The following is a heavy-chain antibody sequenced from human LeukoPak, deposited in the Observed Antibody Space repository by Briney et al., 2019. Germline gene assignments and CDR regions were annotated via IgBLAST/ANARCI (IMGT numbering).Heavy chain of an antibody. J-gene: IGHJ3*02. CDR3: ARDLRKAFDI. CDR1: GFTFSSYS. CDR2: ISSSSSYI. Sequence: GGSLRLSCAASGFTFSSYSMNWVRQAPGKGLEWVSSISSSSSYIYYADSVKGRFTISRDNAKNSLCLQMNSLRAEDTAVYYCARDLRKAFDIWGQGTMVIVSS. V-gene: IGHV3-21*01.